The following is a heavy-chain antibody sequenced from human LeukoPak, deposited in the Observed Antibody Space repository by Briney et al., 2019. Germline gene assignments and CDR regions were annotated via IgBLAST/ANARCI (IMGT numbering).Heavy chain of an antibody. D-gene: IGHD7-27*01. V-gene: IGHV3-48*01. J-gene: IGHJ3*02. CDR2: ISSSSSTI. Sequence: GGSLRLSCAASRFTFSSYSMNWVRQAPGKGLEWVSYISSSSSTIYYADSVKGRFTISRDNAKNSLYLQMNSLRAEDTAVYYCASSNWGGAFDIWGQGTMVTVSS. CDR1: RFTFSSYS. CDR3: ASSNWGGAFDI.